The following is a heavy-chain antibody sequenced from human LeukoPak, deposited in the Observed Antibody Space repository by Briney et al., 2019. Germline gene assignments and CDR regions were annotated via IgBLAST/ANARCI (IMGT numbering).Heavy chain of an antibody. D-gene: IGHD5-12*01. CDR1: GDSISGYY. J-gene: IGHJ5*02. CDR3: ARRGGQYSGYDPNWFDP. Sequence: PSETLSLTCTVSGDSISGYYWSWIRQPPGKGLEWIGYIYYSGSTNYNPSLKSRVTISVDTSKNQFSLKLSSVTAADTAVYYCARRGGQYSGYDPNWFDPWGQGTLVTVSS. V-gene: IGHV4-59*01. CDR2: IYYSGST.